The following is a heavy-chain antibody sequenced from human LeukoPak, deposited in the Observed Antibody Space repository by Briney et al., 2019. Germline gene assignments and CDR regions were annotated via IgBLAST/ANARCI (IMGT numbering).Heavy chain of an antibody. J-gene: IGHJ6*02. Sequence: GGSLRLSCAASGFTVSSNYMSWVRQAPGKGLEWVSVIYSGGSTYYADSVKGRFTISRDNSKNTLYLQMNSLRAEDTAVYYCASGYDILTGYYNQWPLYYGMDVWGQGTTVTVSS. CDR3: ASGYDILTGYYNQWPLYYGMDV. CDR1: GFTVSSNY. D-gene: IGHD3-9*01. V-gene: IGHV3-66*01. CDR2: IYSGGST.